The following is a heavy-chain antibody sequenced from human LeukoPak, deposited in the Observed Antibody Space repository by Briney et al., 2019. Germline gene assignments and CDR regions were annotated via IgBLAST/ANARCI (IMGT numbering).Heavy chain of an antibody. CDR3: ARDRAATGSYGMDV. J-gene: IGHJ6*02. CDR1: GGTFSSYA. CDR2: IILILGIA. Sequence: SVKVSCKASGGTFSSYAISWVRQAPGQGLEWMGRIILILGIANYAQKFQGRVTITADKSTSTAYMELSSLRSEDTAVYYCARDRAATGSYGMDVWGQGTTVTVSS. D-gene: IGHD2-15*01. V-gene: IGHV1-69*04.